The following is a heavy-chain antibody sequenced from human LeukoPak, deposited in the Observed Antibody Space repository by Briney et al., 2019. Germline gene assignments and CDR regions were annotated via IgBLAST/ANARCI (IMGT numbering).Heavy chain of an antibody. Sequence: GGSLRLSCAASGFTFSDYYMSWVRQAPGKGLEWVSVISGSADNTHYADSVKGRFTISRDNAKNSLYLQMNSLRAEDTAIYYCTRVGYIDEGIDYWGQGTLVTVSS. CDR3: TRVGYIDEGIDY. D-gene: IGHD5-24*01. V-gene: IGHV3-11*06. CDR1: GFTFSDYY. J-gene: IGHJ4*02. CDR2: ISGSADNT.